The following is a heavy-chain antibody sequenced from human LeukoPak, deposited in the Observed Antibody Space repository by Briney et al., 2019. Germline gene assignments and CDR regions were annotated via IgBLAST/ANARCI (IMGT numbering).Heavy chain of an antibody. J-gene: IGHJ4*02. Sequence: PGGSLRLSCAASGFIFSSYVMTWVRQAPGKGLEWVSSITGSGRNTYYADSVKGRFTISRDNSKNTLYLQMNSLRAEDTAVYYCAKDSMSIAAPPVDYWGQGTLVTVSS. V-gene: IGHV3-23*01. D-gene: IGHD6-6*01. CDR3: AKDSMSIAAPPVDY. CDR1: GFIFSSYV. CDR2: ITGSGRNT.